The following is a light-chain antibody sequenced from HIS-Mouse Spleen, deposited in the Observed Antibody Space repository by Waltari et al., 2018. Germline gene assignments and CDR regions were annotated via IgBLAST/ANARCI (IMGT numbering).Light chain of an antibody. Sequence: QSALTQPPSASGSPGQSVTISCTGTSSDVGGYNYVSWYQQHPGQAPKLSVYEVSTRPARGPERFSGSKSGTAASLTVSGRQAEDEADYYCSSYAGSNNLVFGGGTKLTVL. CDR2: EVS. V-gene: IGLV2-8*01. CDR1: SSDVGGYNY. J-gene: IGLJ2*01. CDR3: SSYAGSNNLV.